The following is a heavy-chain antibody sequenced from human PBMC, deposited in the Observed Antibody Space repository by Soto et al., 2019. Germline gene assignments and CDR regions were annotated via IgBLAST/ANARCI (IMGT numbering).Heavy chain of an antibody. D-gene: IGHD1-1*01. Sequence: GGSLRLSCSASGFTFSSYAMHWVRQAPGKGLEYVSAISSNGGSTYYADSVKGRFTISRDNSKNTLYLQMSSLRAEDTAVYYCVKGRRRPDYYFDYWGQGTLVTVSS. CDR1: GFTFSSYA. CDR3: VKGRRRPDYYFDY. J-gene: IGHJ4*02. V-gene: IGHV3-64D*08. CDR2: ISSNGGST.